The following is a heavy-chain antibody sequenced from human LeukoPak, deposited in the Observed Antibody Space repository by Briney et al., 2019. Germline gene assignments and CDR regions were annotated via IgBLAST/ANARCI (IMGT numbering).Heavy chain of an antibody. CDR2: INADGSTA. CDR1: GFDFGNSW. CDR3: VVVVEPPDSDGFDV. D-gene: IGHD1-14*01. V-gene: IGHV3-74*01. Sequence: GGSLRLSCAASGFDFGNSWVHWVRQAPGKGLVWVSVINADGSTATYADSVKGRFTISRDNARNTLSLQMNSLTIEDTAVYYCVVVVEPPDSDGFDVWGQGTMITVSS. J-gene: IGHJ3*01.